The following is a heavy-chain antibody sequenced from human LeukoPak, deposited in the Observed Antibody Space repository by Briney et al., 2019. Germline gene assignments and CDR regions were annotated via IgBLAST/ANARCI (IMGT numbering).Heavy chain of an antibody. CDR3: ARGLVGFDY. CDR2: IYSGGST. V-gene: IGHV3-66*01. Sequence: GGSLRLSCAASEFSVGSNYMTWVRQAPGKGLEWVSLIYSGGSTYYADSVKGRFTISRDNSKNTLYLQMNSLRAEDTAVYYCARGLVGFDYWGQGTLVTVSS. CDR1: EFSVGSNY. D-gene: IGHD2-2*01. J-gene: IGHJ4*02.